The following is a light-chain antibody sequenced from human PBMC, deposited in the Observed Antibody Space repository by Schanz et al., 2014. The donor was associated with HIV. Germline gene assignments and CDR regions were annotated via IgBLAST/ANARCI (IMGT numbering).Light chain of an antibody. CDR2: AAS. CDR1: QSISSD. CDR3: QQSYSTPHT. Sequence: DIQMTQSPSTLSASVGDRVSIICRSSQSISSDLAWYQQKPGKAPKLLISAASSLQSGVPSRFSGSGSGTDFTLTISSLQPEDFATYYCQQSYSTPHTFGQGTKLEIK. V-gene: IGKV1-39*01. J-gene: IGKJ2*01.